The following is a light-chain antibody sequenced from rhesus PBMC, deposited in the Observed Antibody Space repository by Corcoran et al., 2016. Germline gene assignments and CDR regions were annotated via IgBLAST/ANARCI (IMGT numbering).Light chain of an antibody. Sequence: DIQMTQSPSSLSVCVGDRVTITCRASQGISSYLAWYQQKPGKAPKPLIYYATNLESGVPSRFSGSGSGTEFTLTISSLQPEDFATYYCQQYNSYPYSFGQGTKVKIK. V-gene: IGKV1-37*01. CDR3: QQYNSYPYS. CDR2: YAT. CDR1: QGISSY. J-gene: IGKJ2*01.